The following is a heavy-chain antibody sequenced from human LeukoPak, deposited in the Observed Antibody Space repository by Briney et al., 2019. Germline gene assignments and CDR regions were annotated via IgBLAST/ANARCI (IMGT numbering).Heavy chain of an antibody. CDR1: GFTFSSYA. D-gene: IGHD6-19*01. V-gene: IGHV3-30-3*01. CDR2: ISYDGSNK. J-gene: IGHJ3*02. CDR3: ARDPVEQWLVLAFDI. Sequence: PGRSPRLSCAASGFTFSSYAMHWVRQAPGKGLEWVAVISYDGSNKYYADSVKGRFTISRDNSKNTLYLQMNSLRAEDTAVYYCARDPVEQWLVLAFDIWGQGTMVTVSS.